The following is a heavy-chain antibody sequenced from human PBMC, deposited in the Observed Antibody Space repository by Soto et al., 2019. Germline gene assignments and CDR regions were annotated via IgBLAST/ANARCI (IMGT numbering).Heavy chain of an antibody. J-gene: IGHJ5*02. CDR1: GGSISSGDYY. CDR3: ARANRFLEWPRFDP. CDR2: IYYSGIT. D-gene: IGHD3-3*01. Sequence: PSETLSLTCTVSGGSISSGDYYWSWIRQPPGKGLEWIGYIYYSGITYYNPSLKSRVTISVDTSKNQFSLKLSSVTAADTAVYYCARANRFLEWPRFDPWGQGTLVTVSS. V-gene: IGHV4-30-4*01.